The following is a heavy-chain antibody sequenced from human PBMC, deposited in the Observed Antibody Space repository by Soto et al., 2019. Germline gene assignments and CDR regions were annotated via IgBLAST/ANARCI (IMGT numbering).Heavy chain of an antibody. V-gene: IGHV1-69*13. CDR3: ASGVVPYCSGGSCYSARFDY. Sequence: SVKVSCKASGGTFSSYAISWVRQAPGQGLEWMGGIIPIFGTANYAQKFQGRVTITADESTSTAYMELSSLRSEDTAVYYCASGVVPYCSGGSCYSARFDYWGQGTLVTVSS. CDR2: IIPIFGTA. J-gene: IGHJ4*02. CDR1: GGTFSSYA. D-gene: IGHD2-15*01.